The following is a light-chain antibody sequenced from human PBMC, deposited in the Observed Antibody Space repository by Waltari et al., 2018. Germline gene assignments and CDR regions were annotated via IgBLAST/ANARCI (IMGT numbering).Light chain of an antibody. CDR3: SSYTSSTTLV. CDR1: SSAVGSFTR. Sequence: QSALTQPPSVSGSPGQSVTISCTGPSSAVGSFTRVSWYQQPPGTAPKLIIYEVSDRPSGVPDRFSGSKSGSTASLTISGLQAEDEANYYCSSYTSSTTLVFGGGTKLTVL. V-gene: IGLV2-18*02. CDR2: EVS. J-gene: IGLJ3*02.